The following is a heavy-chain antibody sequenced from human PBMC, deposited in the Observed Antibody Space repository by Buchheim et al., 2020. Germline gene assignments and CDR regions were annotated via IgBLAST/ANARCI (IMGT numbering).Heavy chain of an antibody. CDR1: GGSISSGSYY. Sequence: QVQLQESGPGLVKPSQTLSLTCTVSGGSISSGSYYWSWIRQPAGKGLEWIGRIYTSGSTNNNPSLKSRVTIYVDTSKNQFSLKLSSVTAADTAVYYCARGGQAYYDFWSGYYFYYGMDVWGQGTT. CDR2: IYTSGST. CDR3: ARGGQAYYDFWSGYYFYYGMDV. V-gene: IGHV4-61*02. D-gene: IGHD3-3*01. J-gene: IGHJ6*02.